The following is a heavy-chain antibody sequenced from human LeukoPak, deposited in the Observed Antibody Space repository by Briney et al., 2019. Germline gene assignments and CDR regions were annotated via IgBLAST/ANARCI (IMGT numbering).Heavy chain of an antibody. CDR2: NYHSGST. J-gene: IGHJ4*02. CDR3: ARERGSYSDY. Sequence: SGTLSLTCAVSGGSLSSSNWWSWVRQPPGKGLEWIGENYHSGSTYYNPSLKSRVTIPVDTSKNQFSLKLSSVTAADTAVYYCARERGSYSDYWGQGTLVTVSS. V-gene: IGHV4-4*02. D-gene: IGHD1-26*01. CDR1: GGSLSSSNW.